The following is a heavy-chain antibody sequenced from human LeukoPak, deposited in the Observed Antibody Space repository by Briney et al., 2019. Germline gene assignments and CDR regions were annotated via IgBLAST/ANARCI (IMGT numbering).Heavy chain of an antibody. D-gene: IGHD6-19*01. V-gene: IGHV4-59*01. CDR2: IYYSGST. CDR1: GGSISSYY. CDR3: ARDLGNGSRDAFDI. J-gene: IGHJ3*02. Sequence: PSETLSLTCTVSGGSISSYYWSWIRQPPGKGLEWIGYIYYSGSTNYNPSLKSRVTISVDTSKNQFSLKLSSVTAADTAVYYCARDLGNGSRDAFDIWGQGTMVTVSS.